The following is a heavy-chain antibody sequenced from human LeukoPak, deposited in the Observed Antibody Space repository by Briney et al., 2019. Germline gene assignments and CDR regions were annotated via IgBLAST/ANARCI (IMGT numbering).Heavy chain of an antibody. Sequence: GGSLRLSCAASGFTFSSYAMSWVRQAPGKGLEWVSAISGSGGSTCYADSVKGRFTISRDNSKNTLYLQMNSLRAEDTAVYYCAKKYSGSYLSDFDSWGLGTLVTVSS. J-gene: IGHJ4*02. D-gene: IGHD1-26*01. CDR3: AKKYSGSYLSDFDS. CDR2: ISGSGGST. V-gene: IGHV3-23*01. CDR1: GFTFSSYA.